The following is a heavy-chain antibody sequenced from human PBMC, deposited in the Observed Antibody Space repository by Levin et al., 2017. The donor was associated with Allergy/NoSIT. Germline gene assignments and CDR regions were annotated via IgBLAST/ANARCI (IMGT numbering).Heavy chain of an antibody. D-gene: IGHD2-2*01. J-gene: IGHJ6*02. CDR1: GFTFRNAW. CDR3: ATEYCSTSICAYYYYGMDV. V-gene: IGHV3-15*01. Sequence: RGESLKISCAASGFTFRNAWMNWVRQAPGRGLEWVGRIKSKTEGGTTDYAAPVKGRFIISRDDSGNTLYLQMNSLKTEDTAVYYCATEYCSTSICAYYYYGMDVWGQGTTVTVSS. CDR2: IKSKTEGGTT.